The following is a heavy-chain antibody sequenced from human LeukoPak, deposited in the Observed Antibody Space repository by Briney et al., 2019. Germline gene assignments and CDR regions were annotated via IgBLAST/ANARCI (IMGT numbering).Heavy chain of an antibody. CDR1: GGSISSYY. D-gene: IGHD4-23*01. CDR3: VRLGNQGFYYYYYMDV. Sequence: SETLSLTCTVSGGSISSYYWSWIRQPPGKGLEWIGYIYTSGSTNYNPSLKSRVTISVDTSKNQFSLKLSSVTAADTAVYYCVRLGNQGFYYYYYMDVWGKGTTVTVSS. CDR2: IYTSGST. V-gene: IGHV4-4*09. J-gene: IGHJ6*03.